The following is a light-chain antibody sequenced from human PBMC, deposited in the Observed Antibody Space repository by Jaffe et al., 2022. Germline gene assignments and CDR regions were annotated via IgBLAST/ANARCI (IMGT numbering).Light chain of an antibody. Sequence: QSVLTQPPSVSGTPGQRVTISCTGSSSNIGAGYVVHWYQQLPGRAPKLLIYGNSNRPSGVPDRISGSKSGTSASLAITGLQAEDEADYYCQSYDSSLSGYVFGTGTKVTVL. V-gene: IGLV1-40*01. CDR2: GNS. CDR1: SSNIGAGYV. CDR3: QSYDSSLSGYV. J-gene: IGLJ1*01.